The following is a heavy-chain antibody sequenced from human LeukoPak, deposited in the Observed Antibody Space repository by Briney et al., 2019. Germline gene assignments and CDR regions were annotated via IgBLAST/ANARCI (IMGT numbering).Heavy chain of an antibody. CDR1: GFTFSSYG. Sequence: GGSLRLSCAASGFTFSSYGMSWVRQAPGKGLEWVSAIGGSGGSTYYADSVKGRFTISRDNSKNTLYLQMNSLRAEDTAVYYCAKDGQDIVVVPAAMGSTYLDPWGQGTLVTVSS. D-gene: IGHD2-2*01. V-gene: IGHV3-23*01. J-gene: IGHJ5*02. CDR2: IGGSGGST. CDR3: AKDGQDIVVVPAAMGSTYLDP.